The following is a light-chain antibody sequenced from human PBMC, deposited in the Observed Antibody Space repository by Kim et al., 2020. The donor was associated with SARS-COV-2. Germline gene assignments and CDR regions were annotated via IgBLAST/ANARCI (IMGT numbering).Light chain of an antibody. CDR3: QQYGSSPRT. CDR1: QGVSSSS. V-gene: IGKV3-20*01. J-gene: IGKJ1*01. CDR2: GAS. Sequence: SPGEGAALSCRASQGVSSSSLAWYQQKPGQAPRLLIYGASSRATGIPDRFSGSGSGTDFTLTISRLEPEDFAVYYCQQYGSSPRTFGQGTKVDIK.